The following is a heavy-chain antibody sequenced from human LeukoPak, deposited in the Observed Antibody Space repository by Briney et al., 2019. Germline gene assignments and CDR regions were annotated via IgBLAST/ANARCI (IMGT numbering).Heavy chain of an antibody. CDR2: INPSSGGT. CDR3: ARDRQMREGYYCGSNWFDP. V-gene: IGHV1-2*02. Sequence: ASVKVSCKASGYTFTGYYMHWVRQAPGQGLDWMGWINPSSGGTNYAQKFQGRVTMTRDTSISTAYMELSRLRSDDTAVSYCARDRQMREGYYCGSNWFDPWGQGTLVTVSS. D-gene: IGHD3-10*01. CDR1: GYTFTGYY. J-gene: IGHJ5*02.